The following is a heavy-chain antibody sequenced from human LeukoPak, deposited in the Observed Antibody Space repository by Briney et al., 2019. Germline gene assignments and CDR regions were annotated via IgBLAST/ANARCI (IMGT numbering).Heavy chain of an antibody. Sequence: PGGSLRLSCAASGFTFDDYVMHWVRQAPGKGLEWVSGMSWDSGSIGYADFVKGRFTISRDNAKKSLYLQMNSLRAEDTALYYCAKTGIAVAAFLPDYWGQGTLVTVSS. CDR1: GFTFDDYV. CDR3: AKTGIAVAAFLPDY. J-gene: IGHJ4*02. D-gene: IGHD6-19*01. CDR2: MSWDSGSI. V-gene: IGHV3-9*01.